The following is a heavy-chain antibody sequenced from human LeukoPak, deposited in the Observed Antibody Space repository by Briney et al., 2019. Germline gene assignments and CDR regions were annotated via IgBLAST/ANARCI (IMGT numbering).Heavy chain of an antibody. D-gene: IGHD1-7*01. J-gene: IGHJ4*02. Sequence: SETLSLTCAVYGGSFSGYYWSWIRQPPGKGLEWIGYIYYSGSTNYNPSLKSRVTISVDTSKNQFSLKLSSVTAADTAVYYCARERAELDPYFDYWGQGTLVTVSS. CDR1: GGSFSGYY. V-gene: IGHV4-59*01. CDR2: IYYSGST. CDR3: ARERAELDPYFDY.